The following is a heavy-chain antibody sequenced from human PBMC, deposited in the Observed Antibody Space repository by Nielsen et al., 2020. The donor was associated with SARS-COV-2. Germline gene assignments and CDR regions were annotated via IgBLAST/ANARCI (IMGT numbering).Heavy chain of an antibody. CDR3: ARLGGYGDYYYGMDV. Sequence: GESLKISCKGSGYSFTSYWIGWVRQMPGKGLEWMGIIYPGDSDTRYSPSFQGQVTISADKSISTAYLQWSSLKASDTAIYYCARLGGYGDYYYGMDVWGQGTTVTVSS. CDR2: IYPGDSDT. V-gene: IGHV5-51*01. D-gene: IGHD4-17*01. CDR1: GYSFTSYW. J-gene: IGHJ6*02.